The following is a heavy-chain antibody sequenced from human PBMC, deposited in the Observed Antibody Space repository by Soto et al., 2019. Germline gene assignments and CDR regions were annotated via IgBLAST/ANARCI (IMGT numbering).Heavy chain of an antibody. CDR1: GFTFDDYA. CDR2: ISWNSGSI. Sequence: EVQLVESGGGLVQPGRSLRLSCAASGFTFDDYAMHWVRQAPGKGLEWVSGISWNSGSIGYADSVKGRFTISRDNAKNSLYLQMNSLRAEDTALYYCAKEGDAFDIWGQGTRVTVSS. V-gene: IGHV3-9*01. CDR3: AKEGDAFDI. J-gene: IGHJ3*02.